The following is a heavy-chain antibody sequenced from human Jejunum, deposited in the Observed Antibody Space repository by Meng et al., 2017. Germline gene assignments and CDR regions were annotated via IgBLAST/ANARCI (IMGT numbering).Heavy chain of an antibody. CDR2: IKNDGSTT. CDR1: GFTLNSYW. D-gene: IGHD2-2*01. V-gene: IGHV3-74*01. J-gene: IGHJ4*02. CDR3: ARGRYASVGFDY. Sequence: VVVWGSGGGLVQPGGSLRPSWAVSGFTLNSYWMHWVRQGPGKGLVWVSQIKNDGSTTDYADSVKGRFTISRDNAKNMLFLQMNSLRAEDTAVYYCARGRYASVGFDYWGQGTLVTVSS.